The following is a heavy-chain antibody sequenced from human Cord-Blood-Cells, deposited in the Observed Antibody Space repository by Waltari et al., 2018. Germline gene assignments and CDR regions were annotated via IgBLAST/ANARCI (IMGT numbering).Heavy chain of an antibody. J-gene: IGHJ4*02. CDR3: AKVQQWLVRGGGYFDY. D-gene: IGHD6-19*01. Sequence: GRSLRLSCAASGFTFSSYAMHWVRQAPGKGLEWVAVISYDGSNKYYADSVKGRFTISRDNSKNTLYLQMNSLRAEDTAVYYFAKVQQWLVRGGGYFDYWGQGTLVTVSS. V-gene: IGHV3-30*04. CDR1: GFTFSSYA. CDR2: ISYDGSNK.